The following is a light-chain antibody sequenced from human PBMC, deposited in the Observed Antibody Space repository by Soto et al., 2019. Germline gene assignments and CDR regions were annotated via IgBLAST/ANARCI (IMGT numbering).Light chain of an antibody. J-gene: IGLJ1*01. CDR1: SSDIGVYNY. V-gene: IGLV2-14*01. CDR3: SSYTTSNTYV. Sequence: QSVLTQPASVYGSPGQSITFSCTGTSSDIGVYNYVYWYQQHPGKDPKLMLYEVNNRPPGVSKRVSGSKSGNTASLTISGLQAEDEADYYCSSYTTSNTYVFGTGTKLTVL. CDR2: EVN.